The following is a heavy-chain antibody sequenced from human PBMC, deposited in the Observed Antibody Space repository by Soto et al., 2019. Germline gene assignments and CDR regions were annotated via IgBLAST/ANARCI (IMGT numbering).Heavy chain of an antibody. Sequence: VGSLRLSCAASGFTFSNAWMSWVRQAPGKGLEWVGRIKNKPDGGTTDYAAPVKGRFAISRDDSKNTLYLQMNSLKTEDTALYYCTTDDPINKYWGQGTLVTVSS. CDR3: TTDDPINKY. J-gene: IGHJ4*02. CDR1: GFTFSNAW. CDR2: IKNKPDGGTT. V-gene: IGHV3-15*01.